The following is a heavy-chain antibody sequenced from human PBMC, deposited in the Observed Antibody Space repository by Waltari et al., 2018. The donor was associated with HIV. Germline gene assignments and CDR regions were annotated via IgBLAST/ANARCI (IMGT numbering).Heavy chain of an antibody. Sequence: QVQLQESGPGLVKPSETLSLTCTVSGGSISSYYWSWIRQPPGKGLEWIGYIYYSGSTNDNPSLKSRVTISVDTSKNQFSLKLSSVTAADTAVYYCARDKPYSSGSGWDYFDYWGQGTLVTVSS. D-gene: IGHD6-19*01. CDR3: ARDKPYSSGSGWDYFDY. CDR1: GGSISSYY. V-gene: IGHV4-59*01. CDR2: IYYSGST. J-gene: IGHJ4*02.